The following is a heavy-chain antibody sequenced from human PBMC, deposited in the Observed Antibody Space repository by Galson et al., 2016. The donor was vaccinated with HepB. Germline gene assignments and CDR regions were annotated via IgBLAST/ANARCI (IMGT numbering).Heavy chain of an antibody. CDR2: MWTDGSKK. J-gene: IGHJ6*02. V-gene: IGHV3-33*01. Sequence: SLRLSCAASGFTFTSYVMHWVCQAPGKGLEWVAVMWTDGSKKYYADSVRGRFTISRDNSNNTVFLHMDSLRVEDTAVYYCAREMPIREYYYYGMDVWGQGTTVTVSS. CDR3: AREMPIREYYYYGMDV. D-gene: IGHD3-16*01. CDR1: GFTFTSYV.